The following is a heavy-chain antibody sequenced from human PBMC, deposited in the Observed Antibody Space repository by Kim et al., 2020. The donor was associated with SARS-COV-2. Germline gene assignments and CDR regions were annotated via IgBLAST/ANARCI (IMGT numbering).Heavy chain of an antibody. CDR1: GSTFSSYG. CDR3: ARGALGSSSWAYFDY. CDR2: ISYHGSNK. V-gene: IGHV3-33*01. Sequence: GALRLSCAASGSTFSSYGMHWVRQAPGKGLEWVAVISYHGSNKYYADSVMGRFTISRDNSKNTLYLQMNSLRAEGTAVYYCARGALGSSSWAYFDYCGQGSLVPVS. J-gene: IGHJ4*02. D-gene: IGHD6-13*01.